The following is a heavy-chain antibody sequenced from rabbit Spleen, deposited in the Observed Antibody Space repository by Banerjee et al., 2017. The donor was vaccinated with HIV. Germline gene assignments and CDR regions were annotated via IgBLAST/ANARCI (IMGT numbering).Heavy chain of an antibody. CDR3: ARGVYDDYDTYYFDL. V-gene: IGHV1S40*01. CDR2: IAGSSGTT. J-gene: IGHJ4*01. Sequence: QSLEESGGDLVKPGASLTLTCTASGFSFSSSDYMCWVRQAPGKGLEWISCIAGSSGTTYYASGAKGRFTISKTSSTTVTLQMTSLTAADTATYFCARGVYDDYDTYYFDLWGQGTLVTVS. CDR1: GFSFSSSDY. D-gene: IGHD2-1*01.